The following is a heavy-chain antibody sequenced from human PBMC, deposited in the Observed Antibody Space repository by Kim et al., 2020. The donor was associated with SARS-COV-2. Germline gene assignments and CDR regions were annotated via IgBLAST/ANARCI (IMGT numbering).Heavy chain of an antibody. J-gene: IGHJ3*02. CDR1: GFTFSSYG. D-gene: IGHD3-3*01. CDR2: IWYDGSNK. Sequence: GGSLRLSCAASGFTFSSYGMHWVRQAPGKGLEWVAVIWYDGSNKYYADSVKGRFTISRDNSKNTLYLQMNSLRAEDTAVYYCARDGGRGPGSLEWLLYGIDIWGQGTMVTVSS. V-gene: IGHV3-33*01. CDR3: ARDGGRGPGSLEWLLYGIDI.